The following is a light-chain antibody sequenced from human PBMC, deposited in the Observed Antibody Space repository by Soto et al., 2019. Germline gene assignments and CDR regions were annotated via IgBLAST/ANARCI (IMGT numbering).Light chain of an antibody. V-gene: IGKV3-15*01. Sequence: EIVITQSPATLSVSPGERVTLSCRASQFISNSLAWYQQRPGQPPRLLIYGASTRAAGISARFSGSGSGTEFTLTISSLQSEDFAVYYCQQSSNWTRTFGQGTKVDIK. CDR3: QQSSNWTRT. J-gene: IGKJ1*01. CDR2: GAS. CDR1: QFISNS.